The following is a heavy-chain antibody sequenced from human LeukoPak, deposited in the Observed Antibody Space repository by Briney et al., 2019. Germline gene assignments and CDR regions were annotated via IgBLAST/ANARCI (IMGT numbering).Heavy chain of an antibody. Sequence: SQTLSLTCADSGGSISSGGYSWSWIRQPPGKGLEWIGYIYHSGSTYYNPSLKSRVTISVDRSKNQFSLKLSSVTAADTAVYYCARGDCSSTSCLFDPWGQGTLVTVSS. CDR3: ARGDCSSTSCLFDP. D-gene: IGHD2-2*01. V-gene: IGHV4-30-2*01. CDR2: IYHSGST. J-gene: IGHJ5*02. CDR1: GGSISSGGYS.